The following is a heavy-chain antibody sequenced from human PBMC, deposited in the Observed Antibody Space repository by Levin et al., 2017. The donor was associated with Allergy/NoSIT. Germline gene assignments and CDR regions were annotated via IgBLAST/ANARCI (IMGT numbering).Heavy chain of an antibody. CDR2: LYNNGRT. Sequence: SETLSLTCAVSGDSISSYHWNWLRQPPGKELEWIGCLYNNGRTKYNPSLQSRVTISVDATKNQFSLKLSPVSASDTGVYYWSGDKGSGGWYGWSDFWGQGTVVTGAS. CDR3: SGDKGSGGWYGWSDF. D-gene: IGHD2-8*02. CDR1: GDSISSYH. V-gene: IGHV4-59*01. J-gene: IGHJ4*02.